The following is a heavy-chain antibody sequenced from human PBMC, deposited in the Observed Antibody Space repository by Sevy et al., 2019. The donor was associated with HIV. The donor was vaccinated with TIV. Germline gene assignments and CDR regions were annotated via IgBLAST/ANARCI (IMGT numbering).Heavy chain of an antibody. Sequence: QLGGSLRLSCAASGFTFINYGMYWVRQAPGKGLEWVAFVSSDESNKYYVESVKGRFTISRDNSKNTLYLQMNGLGPEDRAVYYCARDAQRLPLGELSRIPSARGGMDVWGQGTAVTVSS. CDR1: GFTFINYG. J-gene: IGHJ6*02. CDR3: ARDAQRLPLGELSRIPSARGGMDV. V-gene: IGHV3-33*07. CDR2: VSSDESNK. D-gene: IGHD3-16*02.